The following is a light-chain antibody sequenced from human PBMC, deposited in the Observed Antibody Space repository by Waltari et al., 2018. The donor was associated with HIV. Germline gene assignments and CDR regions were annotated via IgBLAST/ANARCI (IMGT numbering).Light chain of an antibody. CDR1: QSISSW. J-gene: IGKJ4*01. CDR2: KAS. CDR3: QQYNSLPPLT. Sequence: DIQMTQSPSTLSASVGDRVTITCRASQSISSWLAWYQQKPGKAPKLLIYKASSLESGVPSRFSGSGSGTEFTLTISSLQPDDFATYYCQQYNSLPPLTFGGGTKVEIK. V-gene: IGKV1-5*03.